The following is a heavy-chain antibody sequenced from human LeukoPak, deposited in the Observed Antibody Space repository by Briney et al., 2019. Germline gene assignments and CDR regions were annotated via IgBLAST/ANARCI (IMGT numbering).Heavy chain of an antibody. CDR3: AREGRNNYDFWSGYYTGMHWFDP. CDR2: IFYSGNT. J-gene: IGHJ5*02. CDR1: GGSINSSSYY. V-gene: IGHV4-39*02. Sequence: SETLSLTCTVSGGSINSSSYYWGWIRQPPGKGLEWIGSIFYSGNTYDNPSLKSRVTISVDTSKNQFSLKLNSVTAADTAVYYCAREGRNNYDFWSGYYTGMHWFDPWGQGTLVTVSS. D-gene: IGHD3-3*01.